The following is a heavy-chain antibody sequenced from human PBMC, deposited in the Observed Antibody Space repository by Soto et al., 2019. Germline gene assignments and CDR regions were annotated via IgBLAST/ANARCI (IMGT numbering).Heavy chain of an antibody. Sequence: SGESLKISCKGSGYNFTNYWIGWVRQMPGKGLEWMGIIYPGDSDTRYSPSFQGQVTISADKSISTAYLQWSSLKASDTAMYHCVRRRSNTAMAFDYWGQGTLVPVSS. V-gene: IGHV5-51*01. CDR3: VRRRSNTAMAFDY. J-gene: IGHJ4*02. CDR1: GYNFTNYW. D-gene: IGHD5-18*01. CDR2: IYPGDSDT.